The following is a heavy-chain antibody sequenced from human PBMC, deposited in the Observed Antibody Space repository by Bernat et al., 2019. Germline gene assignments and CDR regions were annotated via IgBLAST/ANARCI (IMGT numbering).Heavy chain of an antibody. V-gene: IGHV3-30*18. J-gene: IGHJ3*02. D-gene: IGHD6-19*01. CDR3: ANGAGYSSGWVDAFDI. Sequence: QVQLVESGGGVVQPGRSLRLSCAASGFTFSSYGMHWVRQAPGKGLEWVAVISYDGSNKYYADSVKGRFTISRDNSKSTLYLQMNSLRPEDTAVYYCANGAGYSSGWVDAFDIWGQGTMVTVSS. CDR2: ISYDGSNK. CDR1: GFTFSSYG.